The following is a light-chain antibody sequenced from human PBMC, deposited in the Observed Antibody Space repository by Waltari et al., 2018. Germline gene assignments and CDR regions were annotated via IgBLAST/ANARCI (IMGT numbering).Light chain of an antibody. Sequence: QSVLTQPPSVSAAPGQKVTISCSGDGSNIGNNYVSWYQQFPGTAPKLLIYDNNKRPSGIPDRFSGSKSGTSATLVITGLHTGDEADYYCSTWDTSLSKVFGGGTKLTVL. CDR2: DNN. J-gene: IGLJ2*01. CDR1: GSNIGNNY. CDR3: STWDTSLSKV. V-gene: IGLV1-51*01.